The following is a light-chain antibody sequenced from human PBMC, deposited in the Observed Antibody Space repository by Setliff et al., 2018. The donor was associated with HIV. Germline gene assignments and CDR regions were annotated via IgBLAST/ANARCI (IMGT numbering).Light chain of an antibody. CDR1: SSDIGSYDY. V-gene: IGLV2-14*01. J-gene: IGLJ1*01. Sequence: QSALAQPASVSGSPGQSITISCTGTSSDIGSYDYVSWYQQHPGKAPKLIIYAVSSRPPGVSNRFSGSKSDNTASLTISGLQADDEADYYCSSYTSTTLYVVGTGTKV. CDR3: SSYTSTTLYV. CDR2: AVS.